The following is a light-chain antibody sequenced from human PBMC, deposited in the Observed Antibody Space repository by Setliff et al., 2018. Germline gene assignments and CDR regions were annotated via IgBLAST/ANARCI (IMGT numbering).Light chain of an antibody. CDR1: SSDVGNYIY. CDR2: EVT. J-gene: IGLJ2*01. CDR3: SSYAGGNNFV. Sequence: QSALTQPASVSGSPGQTITISCTGTSSDVGNYIYVSWYQQYPGKAPKLLISEVTKRPSGVPDRFSGSKSGNTASLTVSGLQAEDEADYYCSSYAGGNNFVFGGGTKVTVL. V-gene: IGLV2-8*01.